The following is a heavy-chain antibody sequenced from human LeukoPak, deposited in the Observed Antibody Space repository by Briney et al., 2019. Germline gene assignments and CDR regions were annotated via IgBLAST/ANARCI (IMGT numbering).Heavy chain of an antibody. V-gene: IGHV3-23*01. Sequence: GGSLRLSCAASGFTFSSYAMSWVRQAPGKGLEWVSAISGSGGSTYYADSVKGRFTISRDNSKNTLYPQMNSLRAEDTAVYYCAKDHSGSYFSFDYWGQGTLVTVSS. D-gene: IGHD1-26*01. CDR2: ISGSGGST. CDR1: GFTFSSYA. J-gene: IGHJ4*02. CDR3: AKDHSGSYFSFDY.